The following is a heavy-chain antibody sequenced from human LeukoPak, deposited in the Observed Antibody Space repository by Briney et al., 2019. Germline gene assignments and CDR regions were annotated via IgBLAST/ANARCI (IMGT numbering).Heavy chain of an antibody. Sequence: PGGSLRLSCAASGFTFSSYAMSWVRQAPGKGLEWVSAISGSGGSTYYADSVKGRFTISRDNSKNTLYLQMYSLRAEDTAVYYCAKVLHIVVVVAATDYWGQGTLVTVSS. CDR1: GFTFSSYA. CDR3: AKVLHIVVVVAATDY. V-gene: IGHV3-23*01. CDR2: ISGSGGST. J-gene: IGHJ4*02. D-gene: IGHD2-15*01.